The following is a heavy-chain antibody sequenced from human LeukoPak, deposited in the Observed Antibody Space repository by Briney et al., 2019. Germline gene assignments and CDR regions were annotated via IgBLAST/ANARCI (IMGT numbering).Heavy chain of an antibody. CDR2: INTDGSST. J-gene: IGHJ4*02. CDR1: GXTFSTHW. CDR3: ARDRGHAYFFDY. D-gene: IGHD2-2*01. Sequence: GGSLRLSCAASGXTFSTHWMHWVRQAPGKGLVWVSRINTDGSSTTYADSVKGRFTISRDNAKNTVYLQMNSLRAEDTAVYYCARDRGHAYFFDYWGQGALVTVSS. V-gene: IGHV3-74*01.